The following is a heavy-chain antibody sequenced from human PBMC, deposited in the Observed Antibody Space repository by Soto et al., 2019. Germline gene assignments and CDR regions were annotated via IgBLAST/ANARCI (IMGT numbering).Heavy chain of an antibody. V-gene: IGHV1-2*04. D-gene: IGHD5-12*01. J-gene: IGHJ6*03. Sequence: ASVQVSCKSSGDSFNDYYIHWVRQAPGQGFEWMGWINPNGGVTKYAQKFQGWVSMTRDTSIRTVYMQLSRLRSDDTAVYYCARESGGATATLDYYYFYMDVWGTGTTVTVSS. CDR3: ARESGGATATLDYYYFYMDV. CDR1: GDSFNDYY. CDR2: INPNGGVT.